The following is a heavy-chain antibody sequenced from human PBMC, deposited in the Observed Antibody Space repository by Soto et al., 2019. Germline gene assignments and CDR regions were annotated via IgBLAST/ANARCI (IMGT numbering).Heavy chain of an antibody. D-gene: IGHD3-10*01. CDR3: ARGYYDSGHGYDL. J-gene: IGHJ5*02. Sequence: GESLKISCKCPGDIFINHWIGLVRQTPGKGLEWMGLIFSRDSETKTSPSFQGHVSFSVDNSINTVYLQWTSLKTADTGMYFCARGYYDSGHGYDLWGQGTLVTVPQ. CDR2: IFSRDSET. CDR1: GDIFINHW. V-gene: IGHV5-51*01.